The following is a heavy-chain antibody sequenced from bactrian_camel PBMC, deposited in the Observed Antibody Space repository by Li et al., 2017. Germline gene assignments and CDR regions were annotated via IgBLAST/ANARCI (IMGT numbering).Heavy chain of an antibody. J-gene: IGHJ4*01. CDR2: IDEWDAGTGT. D-gene: IGHD5*01. CDR1: GSTYSGYH. CDR3: VADLWAEIWLAKRPRL. V-gene: IGHV3S68*01. Sequence: HVQLVESGGGSVQDGGSLRLSCAVSGSTYSGYHMGWFRTAPGKEREEVASIDEWDAGTGTRYADSVKGRFSISKDSGEKTLYLQMNSLKPEDTAMYYCVADLWAEIWLAKRPRLWGQGTQVTVS.